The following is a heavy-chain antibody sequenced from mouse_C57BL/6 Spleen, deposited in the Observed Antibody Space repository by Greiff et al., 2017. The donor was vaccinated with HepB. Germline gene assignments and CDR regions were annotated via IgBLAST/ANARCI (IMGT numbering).Heavy chain of an antibody. V-gene: IGHV2-2*01. CDR3: ARNPEDYYGSSYDFDY. CDR1: GFSLTSYG. D-gene: IGHD1-1*01. Sequence: QVQLKESGPGLVQPSQSLSITCTVSGFSLTSYGVHWVRQSPGKGLEWLGVIWSGGSTDYNAAFISRLSISKDNSKSQVFFKMNSLQADDTAIYYCARNPEDYYGSSYDFDYWGQGTTLTVSS. CDR2: IWSGGST. J-gene: IGHJ2*01.